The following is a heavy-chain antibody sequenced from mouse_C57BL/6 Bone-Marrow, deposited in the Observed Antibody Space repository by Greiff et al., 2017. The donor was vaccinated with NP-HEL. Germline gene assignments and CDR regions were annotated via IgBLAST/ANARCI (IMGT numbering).Heavy chain of an antibody. V-gene: IGHV1-52*01. D-gene: IGHD2-4*01. J-gene: IGHJ3*01. CDR2: IDPSDSET. CDR1: GYTFTSYW. CDR3: ARTYDFAWFAY. Sequence: VKLQQPGAELVRPGSSVKLSCKASGYTFTSYWMHWVKQRPIQGLEWIGNIDPSDSETHYNQKFKDKATLTVDKSSSTAYMQLSSLTSEDSAVYYCARTYDFAWFAYWGQGTLVTVSA.